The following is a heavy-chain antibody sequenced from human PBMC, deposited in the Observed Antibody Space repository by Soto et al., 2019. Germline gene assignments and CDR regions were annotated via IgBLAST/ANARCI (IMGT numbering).Heavy chain of an antibody. CDR3: PRTGGGLIQRRFIEY. J-gene: IGHJ4*02. Sequence: GESLKISCNGSGYIFTSYWIGWVRQMPGKGLEWMGIIYPGDSDTRYSPSFQGQVTISADKSISTAYLQWSSLKASDTAMYYCPRTGGGLIQRRFIEYWGQGTPVTVST. CDR1: GYIFTSYW. CDR2: IYPGDSDT. V-gene: IGHV5-51*01. D-gene: IGHD5-18*01.